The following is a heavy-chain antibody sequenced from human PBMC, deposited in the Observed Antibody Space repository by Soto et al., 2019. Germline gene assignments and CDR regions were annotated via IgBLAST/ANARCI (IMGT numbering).Heavy chain of an antibody. J-gene: IGHJ4*02. D-gene: IGHD3-22*01. CDR1: GGTFSSYA. CDR3: AGANYYYSSGYYIPFDY. Sequence: SVKVSCKASGGTFSSYAISWVRQAPGQGLEWMGGIIPIFGTANYAQKFQGRVTITADESTSTAYMELSSLRSEDTAVYYCAGANYYYSSGYYIPFDYWGQGTLVTVSS. CDR2: IIPIFGTA. V-gene: IGHV1-69*13.